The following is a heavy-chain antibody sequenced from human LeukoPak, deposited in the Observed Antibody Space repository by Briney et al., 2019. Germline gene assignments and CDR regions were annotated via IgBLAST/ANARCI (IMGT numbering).Heavy chain of an antibody. D-gene: IGHD3-9*01. CDR1: GGSISGYY. CDR3: ARAPNFDILTGYYFDY. CDR2: IYDSGSN. Sequence: SEALSLTCTVSGGSISGYYWSWIRQPPGKGLEWIGNIYDSGSNNYNPSLKSRVTISLDTSKNQFHLRLPPVTAADTAVYYCARAPNFDILTGYYFDYWGQGTLVTVSS. V-gene: IGHV4-59*01. J-gene: IGHJ4*02.